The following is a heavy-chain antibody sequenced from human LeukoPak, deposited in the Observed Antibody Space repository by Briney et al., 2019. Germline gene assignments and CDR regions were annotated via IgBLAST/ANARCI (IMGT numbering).Heavy chain of an antibody. CDR3: ARVGYSYSINDWSRTGLGAYPTKYYYYMDV. CDR1: GGSISSGGYS. Sequence: SETLSLTCAVSGGSISSGGYSWTWIRQPAGKGLEWIGRIYTSGSTNYNPSLKSRVTMSVDTSKNQFSLKLSSVTAADTAVYYCARVGYSYSINDWSRTGLGAYPTKYYYYMDVWGKGTTVTVSS. J-gene: IGHJ6*03. V-gene: IGHV4-61*02. CDR2: IYTSGST. D-gene: IGHD5-18*01.